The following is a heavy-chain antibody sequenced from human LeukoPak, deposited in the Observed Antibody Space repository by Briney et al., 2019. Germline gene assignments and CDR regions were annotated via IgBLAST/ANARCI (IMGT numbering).Heavy chain of an antibody. J-gene: IGHJ4*02. CDR1: GGSISSYY. CDR3: ARYSSSWYDY. D-gene: IGHD6-13*01. V-gene: IGHV4-59*08. Sequence: ETLSLTCTVSGGSISSYYWSWIRQPPGKGLEWIGYIYYSGSTNYNPSLKSRVTISVDTSKNQFSLKLSSLTAADTAVYYCARYSSSWYDYWGQGTLVTVSS. CDR2: IYYSGST.